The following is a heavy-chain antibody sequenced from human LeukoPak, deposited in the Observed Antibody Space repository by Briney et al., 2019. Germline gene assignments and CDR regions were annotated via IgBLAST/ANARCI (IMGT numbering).Heavy chain of an antibody. D-gene: IGHD3-3*01. CDR2: INHSGST. CDR1: GGPFSGYY. V-gene: IGHV4-34*01. CDR3: ARLLTYYDFWSGPPYPPSWFDP. Sequence: SETLSLTCAVYGGPFSGYYWSWIRQPPGKGLEWIGEINHSGSTNYNPSLKSRVTISVDTSKNQFSLKLSSVTAADTAVYYCARLLTYYDFWSGPPYPPSWFDPWGQGTLVTVSS. J-gene: IGHJ5*02.